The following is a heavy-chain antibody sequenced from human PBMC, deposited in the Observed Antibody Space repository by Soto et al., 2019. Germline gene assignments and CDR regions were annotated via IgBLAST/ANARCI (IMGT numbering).Heavy chain of an antibody. CDR3: AKVWARGSPASYYGMDV. D-gene: IGHD5-12*01. J-gene: IGHJ6*02. CDR2: ISGSGGST. CDR1: GFTFSSYA. V-gene: IGHV3-23*01. Sequence: EVQLLESGGGLVQPGGSLRLSCAASGFTFSSYAMSWVRQAPGKGLEWVSAISGSGGSTYYADSVKGRFTISRDNSKNTLYLQMNSLRAEDTAVYYCAKVWARGSPASYYGMDVWGQGTTVTVSS.